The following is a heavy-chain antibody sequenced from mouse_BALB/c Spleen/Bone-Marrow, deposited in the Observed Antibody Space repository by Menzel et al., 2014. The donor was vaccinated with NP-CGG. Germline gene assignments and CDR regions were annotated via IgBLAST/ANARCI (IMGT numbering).Heavy chain of an antibody. CDR2: IWAGGST. D-gene: IGHD5-1*01. Sequence: QVQLKDSGPGLVAPSQSLSITCTVSGFSLTSYGVHWVRQPPGKGLEWLGVIWAGGSTNYNSALMSRRSISKDNSKSQVFIKMNSLQTDDAAMFYCARGGSNWYFDVWGAGTSVTVSS. J-gene: IGHJ1*01. CDR1: GFSLTSYG. V-gene: IGHV2-9*02. CDR3: ARGGSNWYFDV.